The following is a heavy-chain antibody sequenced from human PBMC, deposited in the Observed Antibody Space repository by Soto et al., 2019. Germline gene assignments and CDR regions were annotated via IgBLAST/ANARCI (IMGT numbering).Heavy chain of an antibody. CDR3: ARVGEVAANYYGIDV. D-gene: IGHD6-13*01. CDR2: INPNSGGT. Sequence: GASVKVSCKASGYTFTGYYMHWVRQAPGQGLEWMGWINPNSGGTNYAQKFQGWVTMTRDTSISTAYMELSRLRSDDTAVYYCARVGEVAANYYGIDVWGQGTTVTVSS. V-gene: IGHV1-2*04. J-gene: IGHJ6*02. CDR1: GYTFTGYY.